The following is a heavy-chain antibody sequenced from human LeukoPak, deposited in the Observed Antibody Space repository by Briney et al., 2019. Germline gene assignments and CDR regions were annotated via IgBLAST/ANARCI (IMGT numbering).Heavy chain of an antibody. CDR2: MNPNSGNT. D-gene: IGHD6-13*01. V-gene: IGHV1-8*01. J-gene: IGHJ6*02. Sequence: ASVKVSCKASGYTFTSYDINWVRQATGQGLEWMGWMNPNSGNTGYAQEFQGRVTMTRNTSISTAYMELSSLRSEDTAVYYCAGSYSSSWYLAMDVWGQGTTVTVSS. CDR3: AGSYSSSWYLAMDV. CDR1: GYTFTSYD.